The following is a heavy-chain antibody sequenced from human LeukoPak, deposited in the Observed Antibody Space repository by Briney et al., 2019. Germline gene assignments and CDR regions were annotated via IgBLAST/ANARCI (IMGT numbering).Heavy chain of an antibody. CDR1: GGSFSGYY. J-gene: IGHJ4*02. CDR2: INHSGST. V-gene: IGHV4-34*01. CDR3: ARGIAVAGLDY. D-gene: IGHD6-19*01. Sequence: SETLSLTCAAYGGSFSGYYWSWIRQPPGKGLELIGEINHSGSTNYNPSLKSRVTISVDTSKNQFSLKLSSVTAADTAVYYCARGIAVAGLDYWGQGTLVTVSS.